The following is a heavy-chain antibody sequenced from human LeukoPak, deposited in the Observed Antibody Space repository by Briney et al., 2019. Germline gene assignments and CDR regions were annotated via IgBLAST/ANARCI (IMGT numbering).Heavy chain of an antibody. CDR3: ARDGRQSGYYYGMDV. J-gene: IGHJ6*02. Sequence: SVKVSCKASGGTFSSYAISWVRQAPGQGLEWMGGIIPIFGTANYAQKFQGKVTITADESTSTAYMELSSLRSEDTAVYYCARDGRQSGYYYGMDVWGQGTTVTVSS. CDR1: GGTFSSYA. D-gene: IGHD3/OR15-3a*01. V-gene: IGHV1-69*01. CDR2: IIPIFGTA.